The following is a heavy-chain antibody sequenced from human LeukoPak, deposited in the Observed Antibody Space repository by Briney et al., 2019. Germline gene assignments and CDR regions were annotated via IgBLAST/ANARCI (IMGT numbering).Heavy chain of an antibody. CDR1: GVIVSSHY. V-gene: IGHV3-53*01. CDR3: EKAQTTDVSS. CDR2: IYGDGGT. Sequence: GGSLRLSCAVCGVIVSSHYKSGLRQAPGKGLEWVSVIYGDGGTSYADSVKGRFTISRDTSKNTVYLQMNSLRAEDTAKYYCEKAQTTDVSSWGQGTLVTVSS. J-gene: IGHJ5*02. D-gene: IGHD1/OR15-1a*01.